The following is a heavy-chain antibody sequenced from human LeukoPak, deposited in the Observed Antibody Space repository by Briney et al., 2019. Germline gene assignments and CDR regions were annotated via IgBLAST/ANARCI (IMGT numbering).Heavy chain of an antibody. D-gene: IGHD5-18*01. V-gene: IGHV4-38-2*02. CDR3: ARDSGRGYSYGQIDY. CDR1: GYSISSGYY. Sequence: SETLSLTCTVSGYSISSGYYWGWIRQPPGKGLEWIGSIYHSGSTYYNPSLKSRVTISVDTSKNQFSLKLSSVTAADTAVYYCARDSGRGYSYGQIDYWGQGTLVTVSS. J-gene: IGHJ4*02. CDR2: IYHSGST.